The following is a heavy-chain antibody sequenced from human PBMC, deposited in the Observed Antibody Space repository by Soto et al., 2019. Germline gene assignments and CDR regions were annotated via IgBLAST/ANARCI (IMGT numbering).Heavy chain of an antibody. J-gene: IGHJ4*02. CDR2: IYWDDDK. V-gene: IGHV2-5*02. CDR1: GFSLSTSGVG. CDR3: AHVYGGYDNFDY. D-gene: IGHD5-12*01. Sequence: QITLKESGPTLVKPTQTLTLTCTFSGFSLSTSGVGVVWIRQPPGKALEWLALIYWDDDKRYSPSLKIRLTINKDTSKTQVVLTMTNMDPVDTATYYCAHVYGGYDNFDYWGQGTLVTVSS.